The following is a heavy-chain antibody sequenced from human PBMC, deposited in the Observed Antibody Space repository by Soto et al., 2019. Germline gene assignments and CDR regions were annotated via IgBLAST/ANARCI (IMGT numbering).Heavy chain of an antibody. CDR1: GFTFSSYA. V-gene: IGHV3-23*01. CDR3: AKDYDYIWGSYRYGYGY. J-gene: IGHJ4*02. Sequence: PGGSLRLSCAASGFTFSSYAMSWVRQAPGKGLEWVSAISGSGGSTYYADSVKGRFTISRDNSKNTLYLQMNSLRAEDTAVYYCAKDYDYIWGSYRYGYGYWGQGTLVTVSS. D-gene: IGHD3-16*02. CDR2: ISGSGGST.